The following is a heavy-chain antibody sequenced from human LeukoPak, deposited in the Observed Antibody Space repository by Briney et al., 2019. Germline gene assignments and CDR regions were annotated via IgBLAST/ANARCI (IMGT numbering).Heavy chain of an antibody. J-gene: IGHJ4*02. CDR1: GGSISSSSYY. D-gene: IGHD3-10*01. CDR2: IYYSGST. CDR3: ARLMVRGVTSRNFDY. V-gene: IGHV4-39*01. Sequence: KTSETLSLTCTVSGGSISSSSYYWGWIRQPPGKGLEWIGSIYYSGSTYYNPSLKSRVTISVDTSKNQFSLKLSSVTAADTAVYYCARLMVRGVTSRNFDYWGQGTLVTVSS.